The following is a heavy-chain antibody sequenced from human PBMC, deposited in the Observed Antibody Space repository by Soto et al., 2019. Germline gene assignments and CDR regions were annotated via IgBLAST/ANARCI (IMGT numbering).Heavy chain of an antibody. V-gene: IGHV1-3*01. J-gene: IGHJ4*02. CDR3: ARDAFYGSGTYNYFDY. CDR2: INAGNGNT. CDR1: GYTSYV. D-gene: IGHD3-10*01. Sequence: ASVKVSCKPSGYTSYVIHWVRQAPGQRLEWMGWINAGNGNTYYSQKFQGRVTITKDTSASTAYMELSSLRSEDTAVYYCARDAFYGSGTYNYFDYWGQGTLVTVSS.